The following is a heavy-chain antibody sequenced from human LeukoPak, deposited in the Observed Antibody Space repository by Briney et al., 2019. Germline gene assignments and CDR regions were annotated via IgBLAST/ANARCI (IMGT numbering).Heavy chain of an antibody. CDR3: ARVPLSPYYDSSGYLDY. J-gene: IGHJ4*02. CDR1: GGTFSSYA. CDR2: IIPIFGTA. V-gene: IGHV1-69*05. Sequence: GSSVKVPCKASGGTFSSYAISWVRQAPGQGLEWMGGIIPIFGTANYAQKFQGRVTITTDESTSTAYMELSSLRSEDTAVYYCARVPLSPYYDSSGYLDYWGQGTLVTVSS. D-gene: IGHD3-22*01.